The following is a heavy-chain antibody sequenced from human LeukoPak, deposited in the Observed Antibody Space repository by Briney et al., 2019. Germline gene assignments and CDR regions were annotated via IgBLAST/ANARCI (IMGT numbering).Heavy chain of an antibody. V-gene: IGHV3-7*03. CDR1: GFSFSSYW. CDR2: IKEDGSEK. Sequence: GGSLRLSCAASGFSFSSYWMTWVRQAPGKGLEWVANIKEDGSEKHYVDSVKGRFTISRDNTKNSLYLQMNSLRAEDTAVYYCAGVPPDYGDYSKVFDYWGQGPLVTVSS. J-gene: IGHJ4*02. D-gene: IGHD4-17*01. CDR3: AGVPPDYGDYSKVFDY.